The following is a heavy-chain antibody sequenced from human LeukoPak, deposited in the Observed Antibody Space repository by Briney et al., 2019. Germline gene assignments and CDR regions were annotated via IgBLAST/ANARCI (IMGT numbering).Heavy chain of an antibody. CDR1: GFTFSSYA. Sequence: GRSLRLSCAASGFTFSSYAMHWVRQAPGKGLEWVSAISGSGGSTYYADSVKGRFTISRDNSKNTLYLQMNSLRAEDTAVYYCAKTGFGESIFFDYWGQGTLVTVSS. V-gene: IGHV3-23*01. J-gene: IGHJ4*02. D-gene: IGHD3-10*01. CDR2: ISGSGGST. CDR3: AKTGFGESIFFDY.